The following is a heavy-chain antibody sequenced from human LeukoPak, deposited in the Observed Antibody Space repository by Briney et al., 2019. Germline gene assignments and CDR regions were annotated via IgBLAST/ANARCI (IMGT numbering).Heavy chain of an antibody. V-gene: IGHV4-31*03. Sequence: PSEPLSLTCTVSGDSICSGGYYWSWIRQHPGEGLEWIGYIYYSGSTYYNPSLKSRVTISVDTSKNQFSLKLSSVTAADTAVYYCARVAEGAKWYFDLWGRGTLVTVSS. J-gene: IGHJ2*01. D-gene: IGHD1-14*01. CDR1: GDSICSGGYY. CDR2: IYYSGST. CDR3: ARVAEGAKWYFDL.